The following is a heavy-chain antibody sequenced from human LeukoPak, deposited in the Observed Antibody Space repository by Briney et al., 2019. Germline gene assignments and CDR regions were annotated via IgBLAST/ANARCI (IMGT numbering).Heavy chain of an antibody. Sequence: SETLSLTCTVSGGSISSGDYYWSWIRQPPGKGLEWIGYIYYSGSTYYNPSLKSRVTISVDTSKNQFSLKLSSVTAADTAVYYCARDLTHSSGYSPPGYWGQGTLVTVSS. D-gene: IGHD3-22*01. CDR1: GGSISSGDYY. V-gene: IGHV4-30-4*01. J-gene: IGHJ4*02. CDR2: IYYSGST. CDR3: ARDLTHSSGYSPPGY.